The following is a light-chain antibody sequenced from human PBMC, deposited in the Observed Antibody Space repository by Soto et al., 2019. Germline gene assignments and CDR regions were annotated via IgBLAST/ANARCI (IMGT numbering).Light chain of an antibody. V-gene: IGLV2-8*01. J-gene: IGLJ2*01. Sequence: QSALTQPPSASGSPGQSVTISCTGTSSDVGGYNFVSWYQQHPGKAPKLMIYEVSERPSGVPDRFSGSKSGNTDSPTVSGLQSEDEADYYCSSYAGSNIVVFGGGTKLTVL. CDR1: SSDVGGYNF. CDR3: SSYAGSNIVV. CDR2: EVS.